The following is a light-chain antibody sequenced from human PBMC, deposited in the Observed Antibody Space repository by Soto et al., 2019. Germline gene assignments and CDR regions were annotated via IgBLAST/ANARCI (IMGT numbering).Light chain of an antibody. CDR1: QSVSSSY. Sequence: EIVLTQSPGTLSLSPGERDTLSCRASQSVSSSYLAWYQQKPGQAPRLLIYGASSRATGIQDRFSGSGSGTDFTLTISRLEPEDFAVYYCQQYGSSPETFGGGTKVEIK. CDR2: GAS. J-gene: IGKJ4*01. CDR3: QQYGSSPET. V-gene: IGKV3-20*01.